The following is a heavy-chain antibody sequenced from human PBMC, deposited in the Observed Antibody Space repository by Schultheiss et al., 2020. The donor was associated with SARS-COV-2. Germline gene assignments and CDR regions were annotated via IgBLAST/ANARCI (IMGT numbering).Heavy chain of an antibody. CDR3: AREYGLGYYYYGMDV. CDR1: FTVTATY. V-gene: IGHV3-23*01. Sequence: GGSLRLSCAASFTVTATYIAWVRQSPGKGLEWVSAISGSGGSTYYADSVKGRFTISRDNSKNTLYLQMNSLRAEDTAVYYCAREYGLGYYYYGMDVWGQGTTVTVSS. D-gene: IGHD3-16*01. J-gene: IGHJ6*02. CDR2: ISGSGGST.